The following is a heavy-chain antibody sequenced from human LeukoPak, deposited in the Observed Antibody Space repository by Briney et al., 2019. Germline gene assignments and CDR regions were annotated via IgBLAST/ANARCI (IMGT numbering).Heavy chain of an antibody. D-gene: IGHD3-10*01. CDR3: ARDPGQYYGSGSPEN. CDR2: INPNSGGT. J-gene: IGHJ4*02. CDR1: GYTVTGYY. V-gene: IGHV1-2*02. Sequence: ASVNVSCKAAGYTVTGYYMHWVRQAPGQRGEWMGWINPNSGGTNYAQKFQCRITMTRDTTISTAYMELIRLKSDDTAVYYSARDPGQYYGSGSPENWGQGTLVTVSS.